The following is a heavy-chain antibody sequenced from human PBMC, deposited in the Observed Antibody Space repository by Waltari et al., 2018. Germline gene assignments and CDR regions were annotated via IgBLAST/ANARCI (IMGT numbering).Heavy chain of an antibody. J-gene: IGHJ4*02. Sequence: EVQLVESGGGLIQPGGSLRLSCEASGFAFSSHWMHWVRHSPGEGLVWVARIKRDGGVAGYAASVKGRCIISRDHAKDTVYLQMNSLKVEDTAMYYCARDDSLWPHYFDQWGQGTLVTVSS. CDR1: GFAFSSHW. D-gene: IGHD2-21*01. CDR2: IKRDGGVA. CDR3: ARDDSLWPHYFDQ. V-gene: IGHV3-74*01.